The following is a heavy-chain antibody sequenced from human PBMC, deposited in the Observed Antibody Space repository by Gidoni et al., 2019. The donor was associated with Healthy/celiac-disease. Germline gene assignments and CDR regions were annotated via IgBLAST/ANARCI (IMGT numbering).Heavy chain of an antibody. Sequence: QLQLQESGPGLVKPSETLSLTCTVSGGSIRSSSYYWGWIRQPPGKGLEWIGSIYYSGSTYYNPSLKSRVTISVDTSKNQFSLKLSSVTAADTAVYYCARRERITMVRGVSGHFDYWGQGTLVTVSS. CDR2: IYYSGST. CDR1: GGSIRSSSYY. V-gene: IGHV4-39*01. J-gene: IGHJ4*02. D-gene: IGHD3-10*01. CDR3: ARRERITMVRGVSGHFDY.